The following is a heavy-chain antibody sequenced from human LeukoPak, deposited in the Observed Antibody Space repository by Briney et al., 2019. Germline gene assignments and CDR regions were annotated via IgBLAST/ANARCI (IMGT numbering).Heavy chain of an antibody. CDR2: ISDDGSNK. V-gene: IGHV3-30*18. CDR1: GFTFSSYG. CDR3: AKDFIRIQALIPWDY. Sequence: GGSLRLSCAASGFTFSSYGMHWVRQAPGKGLEWVAIISDDGSNKYYADSVKGRFTTTRDNSKKTLYLQMNSLRAEDTAIYYCAKDFIRIQALIPWDYWGQGTLVTVSS. D-gene: IGHD2-21*01. J-gene: IGHJ4*02.